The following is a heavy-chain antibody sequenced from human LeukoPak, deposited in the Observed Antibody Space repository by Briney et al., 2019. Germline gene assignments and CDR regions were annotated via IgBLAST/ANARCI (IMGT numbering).Heavy chain of an antibody. CDR3: ARDGDYGDYVGY. V-gene: IGHV1-2*02. D-gene: IGHD4-17*01. Sequence: ASVKVSCKASGYTFTGYYMHWVRQAPGQGLEWMGWISPNSGGTNYAQKFQGRVTMTRDTSISTAYMELSRLRSDDTAVYYCARDGDYGDYVGYWGQGTLVTVSS. CDR2: ISPNSGGT. J-gene: IGHJ4*02. CDR1: GYTFTGYY.